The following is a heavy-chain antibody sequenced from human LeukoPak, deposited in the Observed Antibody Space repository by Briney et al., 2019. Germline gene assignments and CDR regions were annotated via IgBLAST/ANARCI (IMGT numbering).Heavy chain of an antibody. J-gene: IGHJ4*02. CDR1: GFTFSDYY. V-gene: IGHV3-23*01. CDR3: AKDLRVAAAGTDY. Sequence: GGSLRLSCAASGFTFSDYYMSWIRQAPGTGLEWVSTISGSGTSTYYADSVKGRFTISRDNSKNTLYLQMNSLRAEDTAVYYCAKDLRVAAAGTDYWGQGTLVTVSS. D-gene: IGHD6-13*01. CDR2: ISGSGTST.